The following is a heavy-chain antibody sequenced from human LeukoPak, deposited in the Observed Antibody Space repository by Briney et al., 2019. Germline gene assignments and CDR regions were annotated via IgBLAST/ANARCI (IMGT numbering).Heavy chain of an antibody. J-gene: IGHJ3*02. CDR3: ARSPVLLVAFDI. D-gene: IGHD2-21*02. Sequence: SETLSLTCTVSGGSISSSSYYWGWIRQPPGKGLEWIGSIYYSGSTYYNPSLKSRVTISVDTSKNQFSLKLSSVTAADTAVYYCARSPVLLVAFDIWGQGTMVTVSS. CDR1: GGSISSSSYY. V-gene: IGHV4-39*01. CDR2: IYYSGST.